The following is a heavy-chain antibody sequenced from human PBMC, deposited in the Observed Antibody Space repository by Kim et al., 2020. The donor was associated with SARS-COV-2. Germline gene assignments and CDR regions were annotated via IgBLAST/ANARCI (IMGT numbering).Heavy chain of an antibody. CDR3: TTDLLNSNGWDG. D-gene: IGHD6-19*01. CDR2: IIAESDGGAT. CDR1: GFTFSKTW. J-gene: IGHJ4*02. V-gene: IGHV3-15*01. Sequence: GGSLRLSCAASGFTFSKTWMYWVRQAPGKGLEWIGRIIAESDGGATNYATPVKGRFIISRDDSKNTLFLDVNSLKTEDTAVYYCTTDLLNSNGWDGWGQGTLVTVSS.